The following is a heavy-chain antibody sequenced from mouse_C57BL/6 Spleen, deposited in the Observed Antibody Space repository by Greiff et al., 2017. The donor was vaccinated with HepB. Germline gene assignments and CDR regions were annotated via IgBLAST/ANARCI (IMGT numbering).Heavy chain of an antibody. CDR3: AMVYYGSSYYFDY. D-gene: IGHD1-1*01. CDR1: GYTFTSYW. J-gene: IGHJ2*01. CDR2: IDPSDSYT. V-gene: IGHV1-69*01. Sequence: QVQLQQPGAELVMPGASVKLSCKASGYTFTSYWMHWVKQRPGQGLEWIGEIDPSDSYTNYNQKFKGKSTLTVDKSSSTAYMQLSSLTSEDSAVYFCAMVYYGSSYYFDYWGPGTTLTVSS.